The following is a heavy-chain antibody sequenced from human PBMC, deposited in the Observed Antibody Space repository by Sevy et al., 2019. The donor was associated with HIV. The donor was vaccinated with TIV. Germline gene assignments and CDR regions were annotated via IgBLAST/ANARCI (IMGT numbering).Heavy chain of an antibody. CDR2: ISFDGDNK. V-gene: IGHV3-30*18. CDR1: GFSFSRYG. D-gene: IGHD3-16*01. J-gene: IGHJ6*02. CDR3: AKRLALIYTYSMDV. Sequence: GGSLRLSCEASGFSFSRYGMHWVRQVAGKGLEWVAVISFDGDNKYYSDSVRGRFAISRDNSENTIHLQMNNLRLDDTAVYYCAKRLALIYTYSMDVWGQGTTVTVSS.